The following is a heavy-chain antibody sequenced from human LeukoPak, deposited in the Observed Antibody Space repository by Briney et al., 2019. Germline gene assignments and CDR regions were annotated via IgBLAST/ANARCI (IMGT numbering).Heavy chain of an antibody. D-gene: IGHD3-10*01. CDR1: GGSISSSDRY. CDR3: ARGPRRTMVRGVIKNWFDP. Sequence: PSETLSLTCTVSGGSISSSDRYWGWIRQPPAKGLEWIGSIFYNGNTYYSPSLTSRVTISLDTSRNQFSLHLSSVTAADTAVYYCARGPRRTMVRGVIKNWFDPWGQGTLVTVSS. J-gene: IGHJ5*02. CDR2: IFYNGNT. V-gene: IGHV4-39*02.